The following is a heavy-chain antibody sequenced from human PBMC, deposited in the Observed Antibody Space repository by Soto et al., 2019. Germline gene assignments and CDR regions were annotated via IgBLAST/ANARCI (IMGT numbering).Heavy chain of an antibody. CDR1: GGSISSYY. J-gene: IGHJ4*02. CDR3: ARSAIAAAGSSLLFDY. Sequence: SETLSLTCTVSGGSISSYYWSWIRQPAGKGLEWIGRIYTSGSTNYNPSLKSRVTMSVDTSKNQFSLKLSFVTAADTAVYYCARSAIAAAGSSLLFDYWGQGTLVTVSS. V-gene: IGHV4-4*07. D-gene: IGHD6-13*01. CDR2: IYTSGST.